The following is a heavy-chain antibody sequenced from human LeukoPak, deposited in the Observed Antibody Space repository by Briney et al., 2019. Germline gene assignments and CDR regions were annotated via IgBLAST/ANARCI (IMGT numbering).Heavy chain of an antibody. CDR2: VGTAGDT. CDR3: ARRCDSRGYYHAFDI. CDR1: GFTFSSFN. D-gene: IGHD3-22*01. Sequence: PGGSLRLSCTASGFTFSSFNMRWVPPPTGKGVEGVSAVGTAGDTYFPGFVNGRFTISRENAKNSLYLQMNSLRAGETAVYYCARRCDSRGYYHAFDIWGQGTMVTVSS. V-gene: IGHV3-13*01. J-gene: IGHJ3*02.